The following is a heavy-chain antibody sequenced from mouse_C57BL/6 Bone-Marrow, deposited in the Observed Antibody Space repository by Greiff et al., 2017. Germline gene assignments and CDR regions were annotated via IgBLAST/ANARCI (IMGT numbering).Heavy chain of an antibody. CDR1: GYTFTSYW. J-gene: IGHJ2*01. CDR3: ARYRSNYAYYFDY. D-gene: IGHD2-5*01. V-gene: IGHV1-64*01. CDR2: IHPNSGST. Sequence: VQLQQPGAELVKPGASVKLSCKASGYTFTSYWMHWVKQRPGQGLEWIGMIHPNSGSTNYNEKFKSKATLTVDKSSSTAYMQLSSLTSEDSAVYYCARYRSNYAYYFDYWGQGTTLTVSS.